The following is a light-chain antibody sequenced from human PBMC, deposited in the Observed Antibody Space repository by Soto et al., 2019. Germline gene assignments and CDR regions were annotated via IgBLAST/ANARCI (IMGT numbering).Light chain of an antibody. J-gene: IGKJ2*01. Sequence: EIVLTQSPATLSLSPGESVTLSWRASQSVSSYLAWYQQKPGQAPRLLIYDASNRATDIPSRFSGSGSGTEFTLTISSLESEDFGVYYCQQRGKCPRTFGQGTKLEIK. CDR2: DAS. CDR3: QQRGKCPRT. V-gene: IGKV3-11*01. CDR1: QSVSSY.